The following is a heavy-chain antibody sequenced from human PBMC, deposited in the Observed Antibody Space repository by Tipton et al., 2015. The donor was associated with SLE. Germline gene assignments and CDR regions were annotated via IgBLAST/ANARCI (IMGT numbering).Heavy chain of an antibody. Sequence: QSGAEVKKPGASVNVSCKASGYTFTSYGISWVRQAPGQGLEWMGWISAYNGNTNYPQKLQGRVTMTTDTSTSTAYMELRSLRSDDTAVFYCALTSDYGDYGQLDYWGQGTLGTVSS. CDR3: ALTSDYGDYGQLDY. V-gene: IGHV1-18*01. CDR1: GYTFTSYG. CDR2: ISAYNGNT. J-gene: IGHJ4*02. D-gene: IGHD4-17*01.